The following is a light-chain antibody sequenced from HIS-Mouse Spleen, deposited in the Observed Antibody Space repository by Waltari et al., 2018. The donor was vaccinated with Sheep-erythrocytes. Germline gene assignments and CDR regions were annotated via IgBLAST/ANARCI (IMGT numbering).Light chain of an antibody. CDR2: DVS. CDR1: SSDVGGYNY. V-gene: IGLV2-11*01. J-gene: IGLJ1*01. CDR3: CSYAGSYNHV. Sequence: QSALTQPRSVSGCPGQSVTISCTGTSSDVGGYNYVSWYQQHPGKAPNLMIYDVSKRPSGVPDRFSGSKSGNTASLTISGLQAEDEADYYCCSYAGSYNHVFATGTKVTVL.